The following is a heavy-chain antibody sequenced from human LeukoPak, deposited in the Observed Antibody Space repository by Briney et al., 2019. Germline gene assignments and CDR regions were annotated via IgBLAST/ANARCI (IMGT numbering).Heavy chain of an antibody. D-gene: IGHD3-22*01. CDR2: INWNGGST. CDR1: GFTFDDYG. Sequence: GGPLRLSCAASGFTFDDYGMSWVRQAPGKGLEWVSGINWNGGSTGYADSVKGRFTISRDNAKNSLYLQMNSLRAEDTAVYYCAKAYYYDSSGYWSFDYWGQGTLVTVSS. V-gene: IGHV3-20*04. J-gene: IGHJ4*02. CDR3: AKAYYYDSSGYWSFDY.